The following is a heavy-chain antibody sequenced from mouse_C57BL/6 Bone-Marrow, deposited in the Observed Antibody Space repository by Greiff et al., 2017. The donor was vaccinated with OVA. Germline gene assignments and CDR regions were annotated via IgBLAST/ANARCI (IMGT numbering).Heavy chain of an antibody. CDR2: INPSSGYT. V-gene: IGHV1-4*01. CDR1: GYPFTSYT. J-gene: IGHJ3*01. CDR3: ARWAY. Sequence: QVQLQPSWAELARPVASVKMSCKASGYPFTSYTMHWVKQRPGQGLEWIGYINPSSGYTKYNQKFKDKATLTADKSSSTADMQLSSLTSEDSAVDYCARWAYWGQGTLVTVSA.